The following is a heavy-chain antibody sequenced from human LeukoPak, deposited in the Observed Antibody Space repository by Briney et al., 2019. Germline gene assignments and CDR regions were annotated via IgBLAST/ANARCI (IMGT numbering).Heavy chain of an antibody. D-gene: IGHD6-19*01. CDR2: ISYDGTYK. CDR3: AKDLRSKVAALDY. Sequence: PGGSLRLSCVVSGFSFGSEAMSWVRQAPGKGLEWVAVISYDGTYKYYAGSVKGRFTISRDNSKNTLYLQMNSLRAEDTAVFYCAKDLRSKVAALDYWGQGTLVTVSS. J-gene: IGHJ4*02. CDR1: GFSFGSEA. V-gene: IGHV3-30*18.